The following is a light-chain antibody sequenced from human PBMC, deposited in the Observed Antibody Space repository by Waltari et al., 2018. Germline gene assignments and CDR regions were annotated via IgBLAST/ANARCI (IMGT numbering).Light chain of an antibody. CDR1: QSLLYKSNNKNY. Sequence: DIVMTQSPDSLAVSLGERATINCKSSQSLLYKSNNKNYLAWYQQKPGQPPKLLIYWASTRESGVPDRFSGSGSGTDFTLTISSLQAEDVAVYYCQQYYSIPWTFGQGTKVEVK. CDR3: QQYYSIPWT. J-gene: IGKJ1*01. CDR2: WAS. V-gene: IGKV4-1*01.